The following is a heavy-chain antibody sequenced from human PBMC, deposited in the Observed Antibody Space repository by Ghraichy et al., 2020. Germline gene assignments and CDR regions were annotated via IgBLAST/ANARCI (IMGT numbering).Heavy chain of an antibody. V-gene: IGHV4-31*03. CDR1: GGSISSGGYY. CDR2: IYYSGST. D-gene: IGHD1-1*01. CDR3: ARDRGLEPTYLHAFDI. Sequence: SETLSLTCTVSGGSISSGGYYWSWIRQHPGKGLEWIGYIYYSGSTYYNPSLKSRVTISVDTSKNQFSLKLSSVTAADTAVYYCARDRGLEPTYLHAFDIWGQGTMVTVSS. J-gene: IGHJ3*02.